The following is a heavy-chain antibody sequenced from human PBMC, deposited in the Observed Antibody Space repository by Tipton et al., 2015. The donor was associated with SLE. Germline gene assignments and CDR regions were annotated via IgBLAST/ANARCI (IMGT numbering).Heavy chain of an antibody. CDR2: IYHSGST. D-gene: IGHD3-16*01. CDR3: ARDLGAGWGGHWYFDL. J-gene: IGHJ2*01. CDR1: GYFFSSGHYSGYF. V-gene: IGHV4-61*08. Sequence: TLSLTCAVSGYFFSSGHYSGYFRGWIRQPPGRELEWIGYIYHSGSTNYNPSLKSRVTMSVDTSKNQFSLKLSSVTTADTAVYYCARDLGAGWGGHWYFDLWGRGTLLTVSS.